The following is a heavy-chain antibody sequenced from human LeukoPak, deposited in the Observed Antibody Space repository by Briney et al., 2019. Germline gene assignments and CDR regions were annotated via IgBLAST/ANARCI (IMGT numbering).Heavy chain of an antibody. D-gene: IGHD6-13*01. Sequence: SETLSLTCTVSGGSISSYYWSWIRQPPGKGLEWIGSIYHSGSTYYNPSLKSRVTISVDTSKNQFSLKLSSVTAADTAVYYCARDPSIAAAGINWGQGTLVTVSS. J-gene: IGHJ4*02. CDR3: ARDPSIAAAGIN. CDR1: GGSISSYY. CDR2: IYHSGST. V-gene: IGHV4-38-2*02.